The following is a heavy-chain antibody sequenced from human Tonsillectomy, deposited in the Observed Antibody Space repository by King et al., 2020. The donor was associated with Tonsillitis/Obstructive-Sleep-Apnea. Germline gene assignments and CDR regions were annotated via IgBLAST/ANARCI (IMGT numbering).Heavy chain of an antibody. J-gene: IGHJ4*02. V-gene: IGHV1-46*01. CDR1: GYTFTSYY. D-gene: IGHD2-8*01. CDR3: ARAGCTNGVCYVDFDY. CDR2: INPSGGST. Sequence: VQLVESGAEVKKPGASVKVSCKASGYTFTSYYMHWVRQAPGQGLEWMGIINPSGGSTSYAQKFKGRVTMTRDTSTSTVYMELSSLRSEDTAVYYCARAGCTNGVCYVDFDYWGQGTLVTVSS.